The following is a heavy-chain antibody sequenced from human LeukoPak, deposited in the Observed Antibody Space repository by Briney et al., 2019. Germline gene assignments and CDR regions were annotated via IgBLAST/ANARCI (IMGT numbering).Heavy chain of an antibody. V-gene: IGHV4-34*01. D-gene: IGHD2-2*01. CDR3: ARVKVVIPAAILTNWFDP. Sequence: SETLSLTCAVYGGSFSGYYWSWIRQPPGKGLEWIGEINHSGSTNYNPSLKSRVTISVDTSKNQFSLKLSSVTAADTAVYYCARVKVVIPAAILTNWFDPWGQGTRVTVSS. CDR1: GGSFSGYY. J-gene: IGHJ5*02. CDR2: INHSGST.